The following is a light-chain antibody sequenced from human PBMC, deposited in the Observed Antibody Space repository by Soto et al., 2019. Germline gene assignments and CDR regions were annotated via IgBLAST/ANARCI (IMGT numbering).Light chain of an antibody. CDR3: QHYNRSPET. CDR2: SAS. J-gene: IGKJ5*01. Sequence: EIVMTQSPCTLSLSPGERATLSCRASQTISSSFLAWYQQKPGQTPRLLIYSASSRATGIPDRFSGTGSETDFTLTISRLEPEDFAMYYCQHYNRSPETFGQGTRLEIK. V-gene: IGKV3-20*01. CDR1: QTISSSF.